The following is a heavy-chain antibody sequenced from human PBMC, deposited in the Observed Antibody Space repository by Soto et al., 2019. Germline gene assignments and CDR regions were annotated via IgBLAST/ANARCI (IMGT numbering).Heavy chain of an antibody. V-gene: IGHV1-18*01. J-gene: IGHJ3*02. CDR2: ISAHNCKR. D-gene: IGHD2-21*01. CDR3: ARGRIVASIHDAFEI. CDR1: GYDFTSYG. Sequence: QGKLLQSGDEVKKPGASVRVSCRASGYDFTSYGISWVRQAPGQGLEWVSWISAHNCKRDTAQKFQGRVTMTLDTSTDTAHMELGDLTSADTAVYYCARGRIVASIHDAFEIWGQGTMVADST.